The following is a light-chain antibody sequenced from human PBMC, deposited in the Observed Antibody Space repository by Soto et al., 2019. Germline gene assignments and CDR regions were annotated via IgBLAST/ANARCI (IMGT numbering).Light chain of an antibody. V-gene: IGKV1-33*01. CDR2: DAS. Sequence: DIQMTQSPSSLSASVGDRVTITCQASRDISVYLNWYQQKPGKPPKLLVFDASNLQTGVLSRFSGSGSGTHFTFTISSLQPEDIATYYCQQYDNFPPYTFGQGTRLEIK. CDR1: RDISVY. J-gene: IGKJ2*01. CDR3: QQYDNFPPYT.